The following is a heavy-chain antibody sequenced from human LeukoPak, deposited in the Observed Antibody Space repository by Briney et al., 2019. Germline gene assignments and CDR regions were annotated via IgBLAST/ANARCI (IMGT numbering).Heavy chain of an antibody. CDR2: INTDGIST. J-gene: IGHJ5*01. CDR3: VRDVAPSGTVWFDS. D-gene: IGHD6-13*01. V-gene: IGHV3-74*01. CDR1: GFTFSGYW. Sequence: GGSLRLSCAASGFTFSGYWMHWVRQAPGKGLVWVSRINTDGISTNYADSVKGRFTISRDNAKNTVYLQMNSLRVEDTAVYYCVRDVAPSGTVWFDSWGQGTLVTVSS.